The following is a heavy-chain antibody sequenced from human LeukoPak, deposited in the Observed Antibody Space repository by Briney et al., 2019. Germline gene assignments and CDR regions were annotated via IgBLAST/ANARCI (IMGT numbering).Heavy chain of an antibody. J-gene: IGHJ4*02. D-gene: IGHD3-3*01. CDR1: GGIFANYA. CDR3: AKGHDDFRQFDF. CDR2: IIPIFGSG. V-gene: IGHV1-69*01. Sequence: GASVKVSCKASGGIFANYAISWVRKAPGQGLEWMGGIIPIFGSGHSAQKFQGRLTITADESTRITYMELSSLRSEDTAVYYCAKGHDDFRQFDFWGQGTLVIVSS.